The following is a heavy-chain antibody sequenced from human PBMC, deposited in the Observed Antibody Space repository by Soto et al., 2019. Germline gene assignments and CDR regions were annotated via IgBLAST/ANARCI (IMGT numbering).Heavy chain of an antibody. CDR2: ISWNSGSI. V-gene: IGHV3-9*01. J-gene: IGHJ4*02. CDR1: GFTFDDYA. Sequence: EVQLVESGGGLVQPGRSLRLSCAASGFTFDDYAMHWVRQAPGKGLEWVSGISWNSGSIGYAESVKGRFTISRDNAKNSLFLQMNSLRAEDTALYYCARKGYCTSTNCYVDYWCQGTLVTVSS. D-gene: IGHD2-2*01. CDR3: ARKGYCTSTNCYVDY.